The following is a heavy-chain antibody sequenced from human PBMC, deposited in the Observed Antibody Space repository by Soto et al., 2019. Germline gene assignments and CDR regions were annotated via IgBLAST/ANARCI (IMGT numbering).Heavy chain of an antibody. D-gene: IGHD3-3*01. CDR1: GGTFSSYA. CDR3: ARGHVRFLEWSPFDY. CDR2: IIPIFGTA. V-gene: IGHV1-69*13. J-gene: IGHJ4*02. Sequence: ASVKVSCKASGGTFSSYAISWVRQAPGQGLEWMGGIIPIFGTANYAQKFQGRVTITADESTSTAYMELSSLRSEDTAVYYCARGHVRFLEWSPFDYWGQGTLVTVSS.